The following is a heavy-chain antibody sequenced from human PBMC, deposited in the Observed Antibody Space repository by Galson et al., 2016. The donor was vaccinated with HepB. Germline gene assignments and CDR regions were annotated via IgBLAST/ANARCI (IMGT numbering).Heavy chain of an antibody. CDR1: GFKFGDSA. CDR3: ARDEALDDYFDS. D-gene: IGHD6-6*01. CDR2: ISYNGANK. J-gene: IGHJ4*02. Sequence: SLRLSCAASGFKFGDSAFHWVRQAPGKGLEWVALISYNGANKYFADSVEGRFTISRDDSKNTLYLQMNSLRPEDTAVYYCARDEALDDYFDSWGQGTLVTVSS. V-gene: IGHV3-30-3*01.